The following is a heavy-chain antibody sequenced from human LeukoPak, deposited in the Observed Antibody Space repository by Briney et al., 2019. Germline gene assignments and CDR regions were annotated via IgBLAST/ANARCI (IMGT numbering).Heavy chain of an antibody. V-gene: IGHV4-34*01. Sequence: SETLSLTCAVYGGSFSGYYWSWIRQPPGKGLEWIGEINHSGSTNYNPSLKSRVTISVDTSKNQFSLKLSSVTAADTAVYYCARRSYYDFWSGYCCWFDPWGQGTLVTVSS. D-gene: IGHD3-3*01. CDR2: INHSGST. CDR3: ARRSYYDFWSGYCCWFDP. CDR1: GGSFSGYY. J-gene: IGHJ5*02.